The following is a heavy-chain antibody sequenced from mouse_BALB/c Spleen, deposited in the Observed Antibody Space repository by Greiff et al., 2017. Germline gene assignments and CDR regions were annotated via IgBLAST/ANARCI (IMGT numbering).Heavy chain of an antibody. CDR1: GFSLTSYG. Sequence: QVQLQQSGPGLVAPSQSLSITCTVSGFSLTSYGVHWVRQPPGKGLEWLGVIWAGGSTNYNSALMSRLSISKDNSKSQVFLKMNSLQTDDTAMYYCARGGSYYYGSSYPYFDYWGQGTTRTVSS. D-gene: IGHD1-1*01. J-gene: IGHJ2*01. CDR3: ARGGSYYYGSSYPYFDY. V-gene: IGHV2-9*02. CDR2: IWAGGST.